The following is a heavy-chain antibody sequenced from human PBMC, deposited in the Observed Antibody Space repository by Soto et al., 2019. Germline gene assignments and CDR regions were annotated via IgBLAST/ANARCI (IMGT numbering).Heavy chain of an antibody. CDR2: IYPGDSDT. J-gene: IGHJ6*02. Sequence: PGESLKISCNGSGYSFTSYWIGWVRQMPGKGLEWMGTIYPGDSDTRCSPSFQGQVTISADKSISTAYLQWNSLKASDTAMYFCARNKGYCSSISCYGMDVWGQGAAVTVSS. CDR3: ARNKGYCSSISCYGMDV. D-gene: IGHD2-2*01. CDR1: GYSFTSYW. V-gene: IGHV5-51*01.